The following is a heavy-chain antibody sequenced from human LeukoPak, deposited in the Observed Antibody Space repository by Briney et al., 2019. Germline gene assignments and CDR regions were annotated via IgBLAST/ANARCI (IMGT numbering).Heavy chain of an antibody. CDR3: ARGAGSHPFDP. CDR2: ISSSSYI. Sequence: GGSLRLSCAASGFTFSSYSMNWVRQAPGKGLEWVSSISSSSYIYYADSVKGRFTISRDNAKNSLYLQMNSLRAEDTAVYYCARGAGSHPFDPWGQGTLVTVSS. D-gene: IGHD1-1*01. J-gene: IGHJ5*02. V-gene: IGHV3-21*01. CDR1: GFTFSSYS.